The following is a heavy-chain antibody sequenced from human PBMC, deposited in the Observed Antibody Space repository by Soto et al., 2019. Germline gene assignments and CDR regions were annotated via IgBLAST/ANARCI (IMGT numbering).Heavy chain of an antibody. CDR3: ARDPQKWRELEMDYYGMDV. CDR1: GFTFSSYA. D-gene: IGHD1-26*01. J-gene: IGHJ6*02. V-gene: IGHV3-30-3*01. Sequence: GGSLRLSCATSGFTFSSYAVQWVRQSPGKGLEWVAVISYDGSNKYYADSVKGRFTISRDNSKNTLYLHMNSLRAEDTAVYYCARDPQKWRELEMDYYGMDVSGQGTTVTVSS. CDR2: ISYDGSNK.